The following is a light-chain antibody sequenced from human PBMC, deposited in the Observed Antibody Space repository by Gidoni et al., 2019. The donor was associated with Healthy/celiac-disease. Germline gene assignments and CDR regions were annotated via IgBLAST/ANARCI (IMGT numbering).Light chain of an antibody. CDR1: QSITSY. V-gene: IGKV1-39*01. J-gene: IGKJ4*01. CDR3: QQSYTTVLT. Sequence: DIQMTQSPSSLSASVGDRVTITCRASQSITSYLNWYQQKPGKAPKILIYAASSLQSGVPSRFSGSGSGTDFTLTISSLQPEDFATYYCQQSYTTVLTFXGXTKVXIK. CDR2: AAS.